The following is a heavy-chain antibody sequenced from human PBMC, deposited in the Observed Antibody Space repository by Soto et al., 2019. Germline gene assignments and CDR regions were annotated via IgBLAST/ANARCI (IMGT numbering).Heavy chain of an antibody. Sequence: QVQLVQSGAEVKKPGSSVKVSCKASGGTFNRYAISWLRQAPGQGPEWMGGITPMFGIGNYAQQFQGRVTITXXEXTXXVHMELRRLTCEDTAVYYCAQTLGSAVAGPGRFDLWGRGTRVIVSS. CDR3: AQTLGSAVAGPGRFDL. D-gene: IGHD6-19*01. CDR1: GGTFNRYA. J-gene: IGHJ2*01. V-gene: IGHV1-69*05. CDR2: ITPMFGIG.